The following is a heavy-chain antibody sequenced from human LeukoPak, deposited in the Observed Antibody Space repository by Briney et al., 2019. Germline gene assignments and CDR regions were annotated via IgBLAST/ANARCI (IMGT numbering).Heavy chain of an antibody. CDR2: IYTSGTT. V-gene: IGHV4-4*07. CDR1: GGSISSYY. CDR3: ARTSPRAATFDY. D-gene: IGHD2-15*01. Sequence: SETLSLTCAVSGGSISSYYWSWIRQPAGKGLESIGRIYTSGTTNYNPSLKSRVTMSVDTSKNQFSLNLNSVTAADTAVYYCARTSPRAATFDYWGQGTLVTVSS. J-gene: IGHJ4*02.